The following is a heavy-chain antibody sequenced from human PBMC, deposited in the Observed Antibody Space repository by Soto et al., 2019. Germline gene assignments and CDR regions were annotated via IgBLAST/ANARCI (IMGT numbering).Heavy chain of an antibody. V-gene: IGHV3-53*05. CDR3: VGAAPGD. CDR1: GFIVSNKH. Sequence: EVQLVETGGGLMQPGGSLRLSCAASGFIVSNKHMGWVRQAPGKGLESVSILYTDDRTYYADSVKGRFTISRDNSKNTVSLQMNGLRDEDTDMYYCVGAAPGDWGQGTPVTVSS. J-gene: IGHJ4*02. D-gene: IGHD3-16*01. CDR2: LYTDDRT.